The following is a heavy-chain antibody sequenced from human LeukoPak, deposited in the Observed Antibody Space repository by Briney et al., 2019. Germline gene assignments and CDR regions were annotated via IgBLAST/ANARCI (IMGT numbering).Heavy chain of an antibody. CDR1: GFTFDDFA. J-gene: IGHJ4*02. V-gene: IGHV3-23*01. Sequence: GGSLRLSCAASGFTFDDFAMSWVRQAPGKGREWVSAISGSGGRTYYADSVKGRFTISRGNSKNTLYLQMNSLRAEDTAVYYCAKTPRSTSCPDYWGQGNLVTVSS. CDR2: ISGSGGRT. D-gene: IGHD2-2*01. CDR3: AKTPRSTSCPDY.